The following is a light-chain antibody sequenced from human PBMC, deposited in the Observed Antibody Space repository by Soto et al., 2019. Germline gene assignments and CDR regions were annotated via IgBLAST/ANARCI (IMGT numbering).Light chain of an antibody. CDR1: QTINTY. CDR2: EAS. Sequence: DIQMTQSPSSLSASVGYRVTITCRASQTINTYLQWYQQKPGKAPKVLIFEASSLRSGVPSRFSGSGSGTDFALTVSSLQPEDFATYYCQQTNNVPHTFGQGTRLEIK. V-gene: IGKV1-39*01. CDR3: QQTNNVPHT. J-gene: IGKJ2*01.